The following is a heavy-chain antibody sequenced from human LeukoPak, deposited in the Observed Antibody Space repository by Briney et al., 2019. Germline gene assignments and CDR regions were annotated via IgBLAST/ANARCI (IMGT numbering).Heavy chain of an antibody. Sequence: PGGSLRLSCAASGFTFSSYSMNWVRQAPGKGLEWVSSISSSSSYIYYADSVKGRFTISRDNAKNSLYLQMNSLRAEDMAVYYCARDRIAVAGTFDYWGQGTLVTASS. CDR3: ARDRIAVAGTFDY. V-gene: IGHV3-21*01. CDR2: ISSSSSYI. J-gene: IGHJ4*02. D-gene: IGHD6-19*01. CDR1: GFTFSSYS.